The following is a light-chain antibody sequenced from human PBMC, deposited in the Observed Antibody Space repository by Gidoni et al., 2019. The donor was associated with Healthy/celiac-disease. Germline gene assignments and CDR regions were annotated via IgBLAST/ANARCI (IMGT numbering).Light chain of an antibody. CDR3: AAWDDSLNGLNWV. CDR1: SSNIGSNP. J-gene: IGLJ3*02. Sequence: QSVLTQPPSASGTPGQRVTISCSGSSSNIGSNPVNWYQQLPGTAPKLLIYSNNQRPSGVLDRFSGSKSGTSASLAISGLQSEDEADYYCAAWDDSLNGLNWVFGGGTKLTVL. CDR2: SNN. V-gene: IGLV1-44*01.